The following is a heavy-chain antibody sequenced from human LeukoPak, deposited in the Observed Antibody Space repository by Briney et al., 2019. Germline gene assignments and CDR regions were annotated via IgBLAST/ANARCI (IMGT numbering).Heavy chain of an antibody. Sequence: GESLKISCKGSGFNFTSYWIAWVRQMPGKGLEWMGIVYPDDSDTRYSPPFEGQVTISADRSISTAYLQWSSLKASDTATYYCARHDFYGDYGANWFDPWGQGTLVTVSS. CDR3: ARHDFYGDYGANWFDP. CDR2: VYPDDSDT. CDR1: GFNFTSYW. V-gene: IGHV5-51*01. J-gene: IGHJ5*02. D-gene: IGHD4-17*01.